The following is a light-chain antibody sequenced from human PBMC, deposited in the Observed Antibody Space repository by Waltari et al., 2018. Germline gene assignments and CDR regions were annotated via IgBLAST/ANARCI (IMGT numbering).Light chain of an antibody. V-gene: IGKV3-20*01. Sequence: EIVLTQSPGTLSLSPGERATLSCRASQSVSSSYLAWYQQKPGQAPRLLIYGASSRATGIPDSFSGSRAGTDFTLTISSLEPEDFAVYYCQQDGSSPRTFGQGTKVEIK. J-gene: IGKJ1*01. CDR3: QQDGSSPRT. CDR2: GAS. CDR1: QSVSSSY.